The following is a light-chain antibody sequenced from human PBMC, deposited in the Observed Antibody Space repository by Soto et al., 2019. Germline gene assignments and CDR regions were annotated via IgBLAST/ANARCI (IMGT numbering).Light chain of an antibody. CDR1: SSNIGAGYD. CDR2: GNT. V-gene: IGLV1-40*01. Sequence: QSALTQPPSVSGAPGQRVTMSCTGSSSNIGAGYDVHWYQQLPGTAPKLLISGNTNRPSGVPDRFSGSKSGTSASLAITGLQAEDEADYYCQSYDSSLSGDVFGTGTKLTVL. CDR3: QSYDSSLSGDV. J-gene: IGLJ1*01.